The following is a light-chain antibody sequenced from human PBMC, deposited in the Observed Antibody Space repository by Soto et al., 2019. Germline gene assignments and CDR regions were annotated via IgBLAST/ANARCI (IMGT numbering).Light chain of an antibody. Sequence: EIELTRSPATLSVSPGESATLSCRASQSVGRNYLAWFQHKPDQAPRLLIYDASNRATGVPDRFSGSGSGTDFTLSVTRLEPEDFAVYYCHQYAVSPLTFGGGTKVDIK. CDR1: QSVGRNY. J-gene: IGKJ4*01. CDR3: HQYAVSPLT. CDR2: DAS. V-gene: IGKV3-20*01.